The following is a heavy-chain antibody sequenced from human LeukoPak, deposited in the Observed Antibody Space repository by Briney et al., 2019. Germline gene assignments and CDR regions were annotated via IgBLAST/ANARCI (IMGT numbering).Heavy chain of an antibody. CDR3: ARDRIIPMVRGVMDYYYYYGMDV. D-gene: IGHD3-10*01. Sequence: AASVKVSCKASGYTFTSYYMHWVRQAPGQGREWMGIVNPSGGSTSYAQKFQGRVTMTRDTSTSTVYMELSSLRSEDTAVYYCARDRIIPMVRGVMDYYYYYGMDVWGQGTTVTVSS. CDR2: VNPSGGST. J-gene: IGHJ6*02. CDR1: GYTFTSYY. V-gene: IGHV1-46*03.